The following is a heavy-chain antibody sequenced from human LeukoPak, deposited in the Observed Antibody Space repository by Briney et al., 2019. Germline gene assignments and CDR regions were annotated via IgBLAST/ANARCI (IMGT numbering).Heavy chain of an antibody. D-gene: IGHD3-22*01. J-gene: IGHJ6*02. CDR1: GGSFSGYY. CDR2: INHSGST. CDR3: ARGQPNYYDSSGYYYVSDYYYGMDV. V-gene: IGHV4-34*01. Sequence: SETLSLTCAVYGGSFSGYYWSWIRQPPGKGLEWIGEINHSGSTNYNPSLKSRVTISVDTSKNQFSLNLSSVTAADTAVYYCARGQPNYYDSSGYYYVSDYYYGMDVWGQGTTVTVSS.